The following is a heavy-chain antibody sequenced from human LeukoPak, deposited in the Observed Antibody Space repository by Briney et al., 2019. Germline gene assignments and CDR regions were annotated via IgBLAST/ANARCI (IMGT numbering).Heavy chain of an antibody. D-gene: IGHD1-26*01. CDR3: ARSLVVGATYPYH. V-gene: IGHV3-48*01. CDR1: GFSFSSFW. CDR2: ISSSSSTI. J-gene: IGHJ5*02. Sequence: GGSLRLSCAASGFSFSSFWMHWVRQAPGKGLEWVSYISSSSSTIYYVDSVKGRFTISRDNAKNSLYLQLNSLRAEDTAVYYCARSLVVGATYPYHWGQGTLVTVSS.